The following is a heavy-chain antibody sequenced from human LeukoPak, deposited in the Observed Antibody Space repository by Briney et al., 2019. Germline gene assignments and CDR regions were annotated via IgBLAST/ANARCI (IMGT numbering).Heavy chain of an antibody. Sequence: GSLRLCCAASGFTFSSYSMNWVRQAPGKGLEWVSSISSSSSYIYYADSVKGRFTISRDNAKNSLYLQMNSLRAEDTAVYYCAELGITMIGGVWGKGTTVTISS. V-gene: IGHV3-21*01. CDR3: AELGITMIGGV. CDR2: ISSSSSYI. D-gene: IGHD3-10*02. CDR1: GFTFSSYS. J-gene: IGHJ6*04.